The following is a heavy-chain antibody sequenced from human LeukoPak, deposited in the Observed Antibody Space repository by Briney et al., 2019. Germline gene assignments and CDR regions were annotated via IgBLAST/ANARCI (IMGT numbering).Heavy chain of an antibody. CDR3: AKDLWSTGWFDP. CDR1: GFTFSSYG. Sequence: GGSLRLSCAASGFTFSSYGMHWVRQAPGKGLEWVSAISGSGGSTYYADSVKGRFTISRDNSKNTLYLQMNSLRAEDTAVYYCAKDLWSTGWFDPWGQGTLVTVSS. V-gene: IGHV3-23*01. D-gene: IGHD2-8*02. J-gene: IGHJ5*02. CDR2: ISGSGGST.